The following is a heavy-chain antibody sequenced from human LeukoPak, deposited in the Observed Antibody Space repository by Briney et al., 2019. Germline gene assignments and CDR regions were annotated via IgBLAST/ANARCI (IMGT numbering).Heavy chain of an antibody. Sequence: SETLSLTCSVSSGFISSYYWTWIRQSPGKGLEWIGYIYYTGSTSYNPSLQSRVTISVDTSKNQFSLKLSSVTAADTAVYYCARDNQAKEDAFDIWGQGTMVTVSS. CDR1: SGFISSYY. CDR2: IYYTGST. CDR3: ARDNQAKEDAFDI. J-gene: IGHJ3*02. D-gene: IGHD4/OR15-4a*01. V-gene: IGHV4-59*01.